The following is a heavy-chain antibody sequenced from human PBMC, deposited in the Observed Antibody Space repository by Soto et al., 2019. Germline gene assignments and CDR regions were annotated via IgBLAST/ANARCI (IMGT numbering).Heavy chain of an antibody. V-gene: IGHV2-70*01. Sequence: ESGPTLVNPTQTLTLTCTFSGFSLSTSGMCVSWIRQPPGKALEWLALIDWDDDKYYSTSLKTRLTISKDTSKNQVVLTMTNMDPVDTATYYCARTPEYYDILTGSLTYYFDYWGQGTLVTVSS. CDR2: IDWDDDK. CDR1: GFSLSTSGMC. D-gene: IGHD3-9*01. J-gene: IGHJ4*02. CDR3: ARTPEYYDILTGSLTYYFDY.